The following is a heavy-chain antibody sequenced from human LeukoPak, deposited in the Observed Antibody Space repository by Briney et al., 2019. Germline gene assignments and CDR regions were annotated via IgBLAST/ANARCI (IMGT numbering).Heavy chain of an antibody. V-gene: IGHV4-59*08. J-gene: IGHJ4*02. Sequence: PSDPLSLICTVSGRSNSRYHGRCIRHPTGGGLEGIVYIYYSRSNNYTPSLKGRVTISVDTSKNQLSLKLTSVTAADTAVYYCARQYSSPYYFDYWGQGTLVTVSS. D-gene: IGHD6-13*01. CDR2: IYYSRSN. CDR1: GRSNSRYH. CDR3: ARQYSSPYYFDY.